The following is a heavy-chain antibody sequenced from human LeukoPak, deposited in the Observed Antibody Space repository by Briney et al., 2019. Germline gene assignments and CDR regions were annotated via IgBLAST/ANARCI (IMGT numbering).Heavy chain of an antibody. Sequence: SETPSLTCTVPGGSMSPSYWSWIRQPPRKRLWWIGYIYYSGRTNYNPSLKSRVTISVDTSKNQFSLKLSSVTAADTAVYYCARWDPSFDAFSDAFDIWGQGTMVTVSS. CDR2: IYYSGRT. J-gene: IGHJ3*02. V-gene: IGHV4-59*01. CDR1: GGSMSPSY. D-gene: IGHD3-9*01. CDR3: ARWDPSFDAFSDAFDI.